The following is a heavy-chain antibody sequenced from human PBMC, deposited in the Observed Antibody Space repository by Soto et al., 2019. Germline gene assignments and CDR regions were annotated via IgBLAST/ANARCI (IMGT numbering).Heavy chain of an antibody. V-gene: IGHV3-48*02. CDR2: ISSNSATI. CDR1: KFTFSGYS. J-gene: IGHJ5*02. CDR3: ARGSEKGGGP. D-gene: IGHD3-16*01. Sequence: EVQLVESGGGLVQPGGSLRLSCAASKFTFSGYSMNWVRQAPGKGLEWVSYISSNSATIYYADSVKGRFTISRDDAKNSLYLQMNSLRDEDTAVYYCARGSEKGGGPWGQGTLVTVSS.